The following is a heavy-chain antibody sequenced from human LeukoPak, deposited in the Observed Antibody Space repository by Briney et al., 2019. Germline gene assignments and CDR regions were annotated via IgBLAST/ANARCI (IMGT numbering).Heavy chain of an antibody. CDR2: IYYSGST. J-gene: IGHJ6*03. D-gene: IGHD1-26*01. V-gene: IGHV4-61*01. CDR3: AGVRVGKSKWYMDV. CDR1: GGSVSSGSYY. Sequence: SETLSLTCTVSGGSVSSGSYYWSWIRQPPGKGLEWIGYIYYSGSTNYNPSLKSRVTISVDTSKNQFSLKLSSVTAADTAVYYCAGVRVGKSKWYMDVWGKGTTVTVSS.